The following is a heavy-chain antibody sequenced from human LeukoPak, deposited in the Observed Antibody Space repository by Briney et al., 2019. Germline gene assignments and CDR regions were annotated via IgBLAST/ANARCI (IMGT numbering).Heavy chain of an antibody. V-gene: IGHV1-18*04. D-gene: IGHD5-12*01. CDR2: ISAYNGNT. J-gene: IGHJ5*02. CDR3: ARSLADIVATITGGWFDP. CDR1: GYTFTSYY. Sequence: ASVKVSCKASGYTFTSYYMHWVRQAPGQGLEWMGWISAYNGNTNYAQKLQGRVTMTTDTSTSTAYMELRSLRSDDTAVYYCARSLADIVATITGGWFDPWGQGTLVTVSS.